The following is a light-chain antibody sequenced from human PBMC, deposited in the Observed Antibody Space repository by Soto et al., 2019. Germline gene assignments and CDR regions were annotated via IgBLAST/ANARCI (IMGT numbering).Light chain of an antibody. V-gene: IGKV3-20*01. CDR2: GAS. CDR1: QSVSNN. Sequence: EIVMTHSPATLSVSPGERATLSCRASQSVSNNLAWYQQKPGQAPRLLIYGASSRATGIPDRFSGSGSGTDFTLTISRLEPEDFAVYYCQQYGSSPWTFGQGTKVDI. J-gene: IGKJ1*01. CDR3: QQYGSSPWT.